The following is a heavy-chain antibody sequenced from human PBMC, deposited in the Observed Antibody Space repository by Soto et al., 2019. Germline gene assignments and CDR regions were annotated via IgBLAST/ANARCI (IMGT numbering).Heavy chain of an antibody. CDR1: GASISNDY. CDR3: ARHNYGSGSTYFDY. CDR2: IYYSGST. D-gene: IGHD3-10*01. J-gene: IGHJ4*02. Sequence: PSETLSLTCTVSGASISNDYWSWIRQPPGKGLEWIGYIYYSGSTNYNPSLKSRVTISVDTSKNQFSLKLNSMTAADTAVYYCARHNYGSGSTYFDYWGQGTLVTVSS. V-gene: IGHV4-59*08.